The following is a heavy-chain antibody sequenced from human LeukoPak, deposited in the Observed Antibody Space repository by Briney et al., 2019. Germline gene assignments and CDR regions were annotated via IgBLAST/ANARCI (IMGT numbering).Heavy chain of an antibody. CDR1: GFTVSNNY. Sequence: GSLRLSCVVSGFTVSNNYMSWVRQAPRKGLEWVSLIYSGGSTYYADSVKGRFTISRDNSKNTVYLQMNSLRAEDTAVYYCARDYSSGCDWGQGTLVTVSS. J-gene: IGHJ4*02. CDR3: ARDYSSGCD. D-gene: IGHD3-22*01. V-gene: IGHV3-53*01. CDR2: IYSGGST.